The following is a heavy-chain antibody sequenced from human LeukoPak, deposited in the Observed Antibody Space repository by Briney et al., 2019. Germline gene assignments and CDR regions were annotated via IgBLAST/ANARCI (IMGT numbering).Heavy chain of an antibody. Sequence: ASVKVSCKASGYTFTGYYMHWVRQAPGQGLEWMGRINPNSGGTNYAQKFQGRVAMTRDTSIGTAYMELSRLRFDDTAVYYCARDREAVDYWGQGTLVTVSS. CDR1: GYTFTGYY. CDR3: ARDREAVDY. J-gene: IGHJ4*02. V-gene: IGHV1-2*06. D-gene: IGHD6-13*01. CDR2: INPNSGGT.